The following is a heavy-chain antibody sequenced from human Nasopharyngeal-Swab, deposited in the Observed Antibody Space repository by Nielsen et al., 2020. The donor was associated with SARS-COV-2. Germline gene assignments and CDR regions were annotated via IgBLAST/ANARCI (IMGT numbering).Heavy chain of an antibody. D-gene: IGHD2-2*01. CDR1: GYSFTSYW. V-gene: IGHV5-51*01. CDR3: ARSGYCSSTSCLSPHWFDP. Sequence: GESLKISCKGSGYSFTSYWIGWVRQMPGKGLEWMGIIYPGDSDTRYSPSFQGQVTISADKSISTAYLQWSSLKASDTAMYYCARSGYCSSTSCLSPHWFDPWGQGTLVTVSS. CDR2: IYPGDSDT. J-gene: IGHJ5*02.